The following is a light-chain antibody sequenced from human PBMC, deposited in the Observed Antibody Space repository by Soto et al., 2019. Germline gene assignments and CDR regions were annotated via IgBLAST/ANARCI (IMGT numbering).Light chain of an antibody. V-gene: IGLV2-14*01. Sequence: QSALTQPASGSGSPGQSITISCTGTSSDVGGHNYVSWYQQHPGKAPKLMIYEVNNRPSGVSNRFSGSKSGNTASLTISGLQAEDEADYYCSSYTNNQRVFGGGTKVTVL. CDR1: SSDVGGHNY. CDR2: EVN. CDR3: SSYTNNQRV. J-gene: IGLJ3*02.